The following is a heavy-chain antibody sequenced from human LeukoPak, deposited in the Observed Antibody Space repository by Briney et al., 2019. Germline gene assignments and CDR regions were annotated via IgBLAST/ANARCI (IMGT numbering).Heavy chain of an antibody. CDR2: MNPNSGNT. J-gene: IGHJ6*03. CDR3: ARGHYGGNIPRYYYMDV. CDR1: GYTFTSYD. V-gene: IGHV1-8*01. Sequence: VASVKVSCKASGYTFTSYDINWVRQATGQGLEWMGWMNPNSGNTGCTQKFPGRVTMTRNTSISTAYMELSSLRSDDTAVYYCARGHYGGNIPRYYYMDVWGKGTTVTVSS. D-gene: IGHD4-23*01.